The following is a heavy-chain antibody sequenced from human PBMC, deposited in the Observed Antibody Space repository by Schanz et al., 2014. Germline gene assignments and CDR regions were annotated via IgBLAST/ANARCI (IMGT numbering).Heavy chain of an antibody. D-gene: IGHD3-10*01. J-gene: IGHJ4*02. Sequence: EVQLAEFGGGLIQPGGSLRLSCVVSGFSVSNTYMHWVRQPPGKGLEWVSVINSAGTTYYADSVKGRFTFSRDSSKNTVYLQMDSLRADDTSVYYCARGRGYIIGQWGQGILVTVSS. CDR2: INSAGTT. CDR3: ARGRGYIIGQ. CDR1: GFSVSNTY. V-gene: IGHV3-53*01.